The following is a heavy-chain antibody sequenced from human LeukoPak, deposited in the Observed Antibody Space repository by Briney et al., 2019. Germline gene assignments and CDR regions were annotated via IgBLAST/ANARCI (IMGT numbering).Heavy chain of an antibody. J-gene: IGHJ4*02. V-gene: IGHV4-4*07. CDR2: IYTSGST. CDR1: GGSISADSISNDY. Sequence: SETLSLTCNVSGGSISADSISNDYWSWIRQPAGQGLDWIGRIYTSGSTNYNPSLKSRVTMSIDTSKNQASLELSCVSAADTAVYYCARGTGTTNFDCWGQGTLVSISS. D-gene: IGHD1-1*01. CDR3: ARGTGTTNFDC.